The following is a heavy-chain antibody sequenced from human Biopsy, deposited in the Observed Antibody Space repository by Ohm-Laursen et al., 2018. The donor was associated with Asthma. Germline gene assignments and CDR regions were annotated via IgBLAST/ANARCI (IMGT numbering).Heavy chain of an antibody. CDR1: GFTFSSYA. D-gene: IGHD3-9*01. J-gene: IGHJ4*02. CDR2: ISGSGGNT. Sequence: LSLTCAASGFTFSSYAMSWVRQAPGKGLEWVSAISGSGGNTYYADSVKGRFTISRDNSKNTLYLQMNSLRAEDTAVYYCAKDRDYDILTGPPGFDYWGQGTLVTVSS. CDR3: AKDRDYDILTGPPGFDY. V-gene: IGHV3-23*01.